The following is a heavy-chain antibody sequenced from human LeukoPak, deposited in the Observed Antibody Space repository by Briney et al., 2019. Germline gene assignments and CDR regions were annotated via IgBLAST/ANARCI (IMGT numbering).Heavy chain of an antibody. J-gene: IGHJ6*02. CDR1: GFTFSSYA. Sequence: GGSLRLSCAASGFTFSSYAMHWVRQAPGKGLEWVAVISYDGSNKYYADSVKGRFTISRDNSKNTLYLQMNSLRAEDTAVYYCARTSVVAATPGGYYYGMDVWGQGTTVTVSS. V-gene: IGHV3-30-3*01. D-gene: IGHD2-15*01. CDR2: ISYDGSNK. CDR3: ARTSVVAATPGGYYYGMDV.